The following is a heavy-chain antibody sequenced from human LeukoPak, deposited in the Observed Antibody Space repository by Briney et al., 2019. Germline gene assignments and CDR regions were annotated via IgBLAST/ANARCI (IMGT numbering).Heavy chain of an antibody. CDR2: ISPYNGNT. D-gene: IGHD1-26*01. Sequence: ASVKVSCKASNYTFIRYGITWVRQAPGQGLEWLAWISPYNGNTKYAQKFQGRVTMTTDTSTSTAYMELRSLTSDDTAVYYSAREESIGRYQFLHDSWGQGTLVTVSS. J-gene: IGHJ4*02. CDR1: NYTFIRYG. CDR3: AREESIGRYQFLHDS. V-gene: IGHV1-18*01.